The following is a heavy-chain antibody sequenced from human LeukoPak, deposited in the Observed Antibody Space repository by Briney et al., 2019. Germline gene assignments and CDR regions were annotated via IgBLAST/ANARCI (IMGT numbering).Heavy chain of an antibody. D-gene: IGHD3-10*01. J-gene: IGHJ4*02. CDR2: ISYDGSNK. Sequence: GRSLRLSCAASGFTFSSYGMHWVRQAPGKGLEWVAVISYDGSNKYYADSVKGRFTISSDNSKNTLYLQMNSLRAEDTAVYYCAKDSYYYGSGSYDVWGQGTLVTVSS. CDR3: AKDSYYYGSGSYDV. V-gene: IGHV3-30*18. CDR1: GFTFSSYG.